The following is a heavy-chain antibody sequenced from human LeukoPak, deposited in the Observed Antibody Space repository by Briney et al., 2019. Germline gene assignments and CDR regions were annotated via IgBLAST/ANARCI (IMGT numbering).Heavy chain of an antibody. Sequence: GGSLRLSCAASGFTFSTYAVNWVRQAPGKGLEWVSTISGSGDSTYYADSVKGRFTISRDNSKNTLYLQMNSLRAEDTAVYYCAKDEPLSHDYGDPDYWGQGTLVTVSS. CDR1: GFTFSTYA. CDR2: ISGSGDST. J-gene: IGHJ4*02. V-gene: IGHV3-23*01. D-gene: IGHD4-17*01. CDR3: AKDEPLSHDYGDPDY.